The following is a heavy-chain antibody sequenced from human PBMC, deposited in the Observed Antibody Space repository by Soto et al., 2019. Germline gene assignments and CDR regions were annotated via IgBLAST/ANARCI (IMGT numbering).Heavy chain of an antibody. D-gene: IGHD3-22*01. V-gene: IGHV4-34*01. J-gene: IGHJ4*02. CDR2: INHSGST. Sequence: SETLSLTCAVYGGSFSGYYWSWIRQPPGKGLEWIGEINHSGSTNYNPSLKSRVTISVDTSKNQFSLKLSSVTAADTAVYYCARVGYSVSYWGQGTLVTVSS. CDR1: GGSFSGYY. CDR3: ARVGYSVSY.